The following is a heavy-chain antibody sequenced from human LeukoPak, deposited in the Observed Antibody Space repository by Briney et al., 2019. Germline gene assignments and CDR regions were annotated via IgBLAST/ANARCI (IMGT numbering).Heavy chain of an antibody. V-gene: IGHV3-23*01. CDR3: AKAESDYYDSSGYYPLLRY. CDR1: GFTFSSYA. Sequence: PGGSLRLSCAASGFTFSSYAMNWVRQAPGKGLEWVSAISGSGGDTYYADSVKGRFTISRDNSKNTLYLQMNSLRAEDTAVYYCAKAESDYYDSSGYYPLLRYWGQGTLVTVSS. D-gene: IGHD3-22*01. J-gene: IGHJ4*02. CDR2: ISGSGGDT.